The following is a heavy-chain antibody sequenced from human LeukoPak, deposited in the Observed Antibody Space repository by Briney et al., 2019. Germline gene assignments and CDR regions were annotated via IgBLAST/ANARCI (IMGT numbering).Heavy chain of an antibody. D-gene: IGHD1-7*01. J-gene: IGHJ4*02. CDR2: ISYDGSIK. CDR3: ARGRAGNYHDY. Sequence: GGSLRLSCAASGFTFSSYAMHWVRQAPGKGLDWVAVISYDGSIKSYTDSAKGQFTISRDNPKNTLYLQLNGLRVEDTAVYYCARGRAGNYHDYWGQGTLVTVTS. V-gene: IGHV3-30-3*01. CDR1: GFTFSSYA.